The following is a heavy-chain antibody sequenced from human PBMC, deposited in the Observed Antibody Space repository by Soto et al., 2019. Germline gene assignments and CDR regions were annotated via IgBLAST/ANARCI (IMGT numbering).Heavy chain of an antibody. V-gene: IGHV3-21*01. Sequence: EVQLVESGGGLVKPGGSLRLSCAASGFTFSSYSMNWVRQAPGKGLEWVSSISSSSSYIYYADSVKGRFTISRDNAKNSLYLQMNSLRAEDTAVYYCARDSRVKYYDILTGPGSARVFDYWGQGTLVTVSS. CDR2: ISSSSSYI. D-gene: IGHD3-9*01. CDR1: GFTFSSYS. CDR3: ARDSRVKYYDILTGPGSARVFDY. J-gene: IGHJ4*02.